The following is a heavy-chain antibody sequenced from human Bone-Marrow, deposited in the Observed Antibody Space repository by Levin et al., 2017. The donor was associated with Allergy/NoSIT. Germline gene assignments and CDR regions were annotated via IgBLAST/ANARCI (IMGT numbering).Heavy chain of an antibody. CDR1: GFTFTNFA. CDR2: IWYDGSYE. CDR3: ARSRPHPTGTNYFQYGMDV. Sequence: QSGGSLRLSCATSGFTFTNFAMHWVRQAPGKGLEWVAFIWYDGSYEDYAGSVKGRFTISRDSSKTLYLQINSPRVEDTAVYYCARSRPHPTGTNYFQYGMDVWGRGTSVTVS. V-gene: IGHV3-33*01. D-gene: IGHD1-7*01. J-gene: IGHJ6*02.